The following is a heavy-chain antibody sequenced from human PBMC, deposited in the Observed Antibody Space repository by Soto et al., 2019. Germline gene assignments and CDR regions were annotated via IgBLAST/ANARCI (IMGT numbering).Heavy chain of an antibody. J-gene: IGHJ5*02. D-gene: IGHD3-10*01. V-gene: IGHV4-30-4*01. CDR2: IYYSGST. Sequence: PSETLSLTCTVSGGSISSGDYYWSWIRQPPGKGLEWIGYIYYSGSTYYNPSLKSRVTISVDTSKNQFSLKLSSVTAADTAVYYCARGSLVRGDGWFDPWGQGNLVPVSS. CDR3: ARGSLVRGDGWFDP. CDR1: GGSISSGDYY.